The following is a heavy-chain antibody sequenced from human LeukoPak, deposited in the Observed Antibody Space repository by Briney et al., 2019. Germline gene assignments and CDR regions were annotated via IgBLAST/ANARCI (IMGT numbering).Heavy chain of an antibody. V-gene: IGHV3-23*01. CDR2: ISGSGGST. J-gene: IGHJ4*02. Sequence: GGSLRLSCAASGFTFSSYAMSWVRQAPGKGLEWVSAISGSGGSTYYADSVKGRFTISRDDSKNTLYLQMNSLRAEDTAVYYCAKDAGYDSSGEVDYWGQGTLVTVSS. CDR3: AKDAGYDSSGEVDY. D-gene: IGHD3-22*01. CDR1: GFTFSSYA.